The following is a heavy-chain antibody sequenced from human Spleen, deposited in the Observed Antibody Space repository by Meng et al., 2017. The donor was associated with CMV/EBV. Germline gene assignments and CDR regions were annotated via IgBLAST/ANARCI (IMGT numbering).Heavy chain of an antibody. J-gene: IGHJ4*02. D-gene: IGHD3-10*01. CDR3: AKEGRWFGEAYDY. V-gene: IGHV3-13*01. Sequence: EVQLVESGGGLVQPGGSLRVSCAVGPPSYRKRSGVNLGSLKGQFTIPRQNAKSTLYLQMNSLRAEDSAVYYCAKEGRWFGEAYDYWGQGTLVTVSS.